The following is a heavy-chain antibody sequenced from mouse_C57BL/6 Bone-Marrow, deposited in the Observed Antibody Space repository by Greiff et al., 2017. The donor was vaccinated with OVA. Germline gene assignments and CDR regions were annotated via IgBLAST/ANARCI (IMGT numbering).Heavy chain of an antibody. J-gene: IGHJ3*01. CDR1: GYTFTSYG. CDR3: ARPIYIYDGYYVGFAY. D-gene: IGHD2-3*01. CDR2: IYPRSGNT. Sequence: VQLQQSGAELARPGASVKLSCKASGYTFTSYGISWVKQRTGQGLEWIGEIYPRSGNTYYNEKFKGKATLTADKSSSTAYMELRSLTSEDSAVYICARPIYIYDGYYVGFAYWGQGTLVTVSA. V-gene: IGHV1-81*01.